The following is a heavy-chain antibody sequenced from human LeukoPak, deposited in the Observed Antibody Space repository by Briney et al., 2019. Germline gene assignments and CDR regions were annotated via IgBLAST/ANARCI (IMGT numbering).Heavy chain of an antibody. D-gene: IGHD2-21*01. CDR2: IVGSSAHI. CDR3: ARGLCGGDCYDY. CDR1: GFTFNNYG. Sequence: GGSLRLSCAASGFTFNNYGMNWVRQAPGKGLEWVSSIVGSSAHIYYADSVKGRFTISRDNAKNSVYLQMNSLRVEDTAVYYCARGLCGGDCYDYWGQGNLVTVSS. V-gene: IGHV3-21*01. J-gene: IGHJ4*02.